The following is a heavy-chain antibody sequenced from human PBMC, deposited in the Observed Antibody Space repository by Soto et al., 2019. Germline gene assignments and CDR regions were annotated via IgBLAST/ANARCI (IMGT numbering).Heavy chain of an antibody. Sequence: EVQLVESGGGLVQPGGSLRLSCAASGFTVSSNYMSWVRQAPGKGLEWVSVIYSGGSTYYADSVKGRFTISRHNSKNTLYLQMNSLRAEDTAVYYCARLNRYSSGWYENLWGQGTLVTVSS. CDR2: IYSGGST. CDR1: GFTVSSNY. J-gene: IGHJ4*02. D-gene: IGHD6-19*01. V-gene: IGHV3-53*04. CDR3: ARLNRYSSGWYENL.